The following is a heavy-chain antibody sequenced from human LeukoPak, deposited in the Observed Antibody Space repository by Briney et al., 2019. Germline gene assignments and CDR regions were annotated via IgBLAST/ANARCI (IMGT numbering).Heavy chain of an antibody. CDR1: GYTFTNNW. J-gene: IGHJ6*03. CDR2: ISSSGSTI. Sequence: PGGSLRLSCEASGYTFTNNWMTWFRQAPGKGLEWVSYISSSGSTIYYADSVKGRFTISRDNAKNSLYLQMNSLRAEDTAVYYCASYGSAYYYYMDVWGKGTTVTVSS. V-gene: IGHV3-11*01. CDR3: ASYGSAYYYYMDV. D-gene: IGHD4-17*01.